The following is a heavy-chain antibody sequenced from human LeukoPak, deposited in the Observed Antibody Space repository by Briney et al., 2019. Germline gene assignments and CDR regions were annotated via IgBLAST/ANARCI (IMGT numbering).Heavy chain of an antibody. CDR3: ATEAVVDSDGFDY. J-gene: IGHJ4*02. CDR2: IYNSGSA. D-gene: IGHD5-24*01. V-gene: IGHV4-30-2*01. CDR1: GGSISSGGHS. Sequence: SQTLSLTCAVSGGSISSGGHSWHWIRQPQGKGLEWIGYIYNSGSAYSNPSLKSRVTISVDLAKNQFSLKINSVTAADTAVYYCATEAVVDSDGFDYWGQGTLVTVSS.